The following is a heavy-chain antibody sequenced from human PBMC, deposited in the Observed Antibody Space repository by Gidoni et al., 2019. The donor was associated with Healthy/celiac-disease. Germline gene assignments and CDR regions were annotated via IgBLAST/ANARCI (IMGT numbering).Heavy chain of an antibody. D-gene: IGHD4-17*01. V-gene: IGHV1-69*04. CDR2: IIPILGIA. CDR3: ARDGYGDSGFDY. Sequence: EVKKPGSSVKVSCKASGGTFSSYTISWVRQAPGQGLEWMGRIIPILGIANYAQKFQGRVTITADKSTSTAYMELSSLRSEDTAVYYCARDGYGDSGFDYWGQGTLVTVSS. J-gene: IGHJ4*02. CDR1: GGTFSSYT.